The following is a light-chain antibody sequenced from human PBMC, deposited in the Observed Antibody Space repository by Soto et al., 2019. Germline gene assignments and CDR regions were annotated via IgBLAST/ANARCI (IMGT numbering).Light chain of an antibody. J-gene: IGKJ4*01. Sequence: EIVMTQSPATLSASPGERATLSRRASQSITGNLTWYQQKPGQAPRLLIYDASTRATGIPARFSGSGSGTEFTLTISSLQSEDFAVYYCQQYNNWPLTFGGGTKVDIK. CDR3: QQYNNWPLT. CDR1: QSITGN. CDR2: DAS. V-gene: IGKV3-15*01.